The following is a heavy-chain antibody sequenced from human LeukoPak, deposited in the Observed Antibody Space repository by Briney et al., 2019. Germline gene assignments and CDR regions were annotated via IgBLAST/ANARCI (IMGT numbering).Heavy chain of an antibody. CDR3: ARGPQDSSGPPYYFDY. V-gene: IGHV4-34*01. CDR1: GGSFSGYY. Sequence: KTSETLSLTCAVYGGSFSGYYWSWIRQPPGKGLEWIGEINHSGSTNYNPSLKSRVTISVDTSKNQFSLKLSSVTAADTAVYYCARGPQDSSGPPYYFDYWGRGTLVTVSS. J-gene: IGHJ4*02. CDR2: INHSGST. D-gene: IGHD3-22*01.